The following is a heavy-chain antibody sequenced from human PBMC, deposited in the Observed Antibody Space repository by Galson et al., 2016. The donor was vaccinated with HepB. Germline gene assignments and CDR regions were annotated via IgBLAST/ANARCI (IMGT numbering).Heavy chain of an antibody. V-gene: IGHV3-30*04. CDR1: GFTFSGYA. CDR3: VRDLDDYIWGTYRTLDY. D-gene: IGHD3-16*01. J-gene: IGHJ4*02. Sequence: SLRLSCAASGFTFSGYAMHWVRQAPGKGLEWVAVVSYDGSIISYADSVKGRFTISRHNSKNTLYLQMNSLRAEDTALYYCVRDLDDYIWGTYRTLDYWGREPWSPSPQ. CDR2: VSYDGSII.